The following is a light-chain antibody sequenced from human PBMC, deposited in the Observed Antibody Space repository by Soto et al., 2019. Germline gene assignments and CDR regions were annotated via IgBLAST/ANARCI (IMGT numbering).Light chain of an antibody. CDR1: QSVSNTY. CDR3: QQYGRSPGLFT. Sequence: EIVLTQSPGTLSLSPGERATLSCRASQSVSNTYLAWYQQKPGQAPRLLIYDASSRATGNPDRLSGSGSGTDFTLTISRLEPEDFAVYYCQQYGRSPGLFTFGPGTKVDIK. J-gene: IGKJ3*01. V-gene: IGKV3-20*01. CDR2: DAS.